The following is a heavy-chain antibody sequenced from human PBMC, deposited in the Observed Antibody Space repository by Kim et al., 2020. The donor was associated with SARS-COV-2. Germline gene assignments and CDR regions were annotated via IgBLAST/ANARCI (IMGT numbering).Heavy chain of an antibody. CDR2: INPNSGGT. V-gene: IGHV1-2*06. CDR1: GYTFTGYY. D-gene: IGHD3-3*01. J-gene: IGHJ4*02. Sequence: ASVKVSCKASGYTFTGYYMHWVRQAPGQGLEWMGRINPNSGGTNYAQKFQGRVTMTRDTSISTAYMELSRLRSDDTAVYYCATTSLITIFGVGKTYYFDYWGQGTLVTVSS. CDR3: ATTSLITIFGVGKTYYFDY.